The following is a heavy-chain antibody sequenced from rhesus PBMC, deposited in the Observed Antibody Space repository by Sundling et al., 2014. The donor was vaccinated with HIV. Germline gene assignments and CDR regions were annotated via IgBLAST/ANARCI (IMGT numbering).Heavy chain of an antibody. CDR3: AKDRDIVGTALNY. V-gene: IGHV3-103*01. CDR2: ISSGGST. D-gene: IGHD5-42*01. Sequence: EVQLVESGGGLAKPGGSLRLSCAASGFTFSSYAMHWVRQAPGKGLEWVSAISSGGSTYYADSVKGRFTISGDNSKNTLSLQMNSLRAEDTAVYYCAKDRDIVGTALNYWGQGVLVTVSS. CDR1: GFTFSSYA. J-gene: IGHJ4*01.